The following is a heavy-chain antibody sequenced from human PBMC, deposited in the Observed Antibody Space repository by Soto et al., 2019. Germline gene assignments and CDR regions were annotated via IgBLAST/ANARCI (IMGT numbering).Heavy chain of an antibody. V-gene: IGHV4-34*01. CDR3: ARALIAAAGTEPPRWFDP. Sequence: SETLSLTCAVYGGSFSGYYWIWIRQPPGKGLEWIGEINHSGSTNYNPSLKSRVTISVDTSKNQFSLKLSSVTAADTAVYYCARALIAAAGTEPPRWFDPWGQGTLVTVSS. D-gene: IGHD6-13*01. J-gene: IGHJ5*02. CDR1: GGSFSGYY. CDR2: INHSGST.